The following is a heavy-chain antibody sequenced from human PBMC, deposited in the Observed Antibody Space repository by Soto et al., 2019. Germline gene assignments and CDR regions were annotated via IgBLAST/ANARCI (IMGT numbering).Heavy chain of an antibody. CDR2: RYHSGST. Sequence: QVQLQESGPGLVKPSGTLSLTCAVSSGSISSSYWWSWVRQPPGKGLEWIGERYHSGSTNYNPAHPRPFTMSSDQSKNTCPLELRSVAAADTAVSYWTRGYSDYVGPGDWYFDLWGRGTLVTVSS. CDR3: TRGYSDYVGPGDWYFDL. J-gene: IGHJ2*01. CDR1: SGSISSSYW. D-gene: IGHD4-17*01. V-gene: IGHV4-4*02.